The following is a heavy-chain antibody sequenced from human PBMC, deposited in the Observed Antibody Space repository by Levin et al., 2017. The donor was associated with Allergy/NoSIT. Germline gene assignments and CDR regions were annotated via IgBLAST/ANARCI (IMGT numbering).Heavy chain of an antibody. J-gene: IGHJ4*02. CDR3: ARGYSDSSH. CDR1: GFTINFNF. V-gene: IGHV3-53*01. CDR2: IYDGGYT. D-gene: IGHD1-26*01. Sequence: PGGSLRLSCAASGFTINFNFLTWVRQAPGKGLEWVSIIYDGGYTHYADSVKGRFIMSRDNSKNTLYLQMDSLRAEDSAIYYCARGYSDSSHRGQGILVTVSS.